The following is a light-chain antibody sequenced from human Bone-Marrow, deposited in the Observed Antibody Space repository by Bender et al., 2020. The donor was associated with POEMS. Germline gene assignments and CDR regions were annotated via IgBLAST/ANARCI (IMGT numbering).Light chain of an antibody. J-gene: IGLJ3*02. CDR3: QTWGTGVRV. CDR2: VNSDGGH. Sequence: QLVVTQSPSASASLGASVKLTCTLDSGHSTYAIAWHQQQPERGPRYLMKVNSDGGHIRGDGTPDRFSGSSSGAERYLTISSLQSEDEADYYCQTWGTGVRVFGGGTKLTVL. CDR1: SGHSTYA. V-gene: IGLV4-69*01.